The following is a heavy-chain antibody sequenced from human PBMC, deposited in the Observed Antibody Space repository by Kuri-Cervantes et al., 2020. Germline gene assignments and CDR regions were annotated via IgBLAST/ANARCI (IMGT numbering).Heavy chain of an antibody. Sequence: GESLKISCAASGFTFSGCGMHWVRQAPGKGLEWVAFIQNDGSSKYYVDSVKGRFTISRDNAKNSLYLQMNSLRAEDTAVYYCARDPYYGDYVETFDYWGQGTLVTVSS. CDR1: GFTFSGCG. J-gene: IGHJ4*02. CDR2: IQNDGSSK. CDR3: ARDPYYGDYVETFDY. D-gene: IGHD4-17*01. V-gene: IGHV3-30*02.